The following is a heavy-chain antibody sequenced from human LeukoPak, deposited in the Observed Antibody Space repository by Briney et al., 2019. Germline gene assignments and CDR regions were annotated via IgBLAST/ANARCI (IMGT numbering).Heavy chain of an antibody. V-gene: IGHV3-7*01. J-gene: IGHJ5*02. CDR2: INRDGSEQ. D-gene: IGHD3-3*01. CDR1: EFTFGKNW. Sequence: PGGSLRLSCAASEFTFGKNWMTWVRQAPGKGLEWVATINRDGSEQYYVDSVKGRFTISRDNAKNSLYLQMNSLRAEDTDLYYCARHRMEWFLWFDHWGQGTLVTVSS. CDR3: ARHRMEWFLWFDH.